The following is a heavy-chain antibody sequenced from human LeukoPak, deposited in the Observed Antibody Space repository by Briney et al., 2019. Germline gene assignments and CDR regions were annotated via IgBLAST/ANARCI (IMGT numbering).Heavy chain of an antibody. D-gene: IGHD3-10*01. V-gene: IGHV4-30-2*01. CDR2: IYHSGST. J-gene: IGHJ3*02. Sequence: PSQTLSLTCAVSGGSISSGGYSWSWIRQPPGKGLEWIGYIYHSGSTYYNPSLKSRVTISVDRSKNQFSLKLVSVTAADTAVYYCARGQITMVRGVIITHDAFDIWGQGTMVTVSS. CDR3: ARGQITMVRGVIITHDAFDI. CDR1: GGSISSGGYS.